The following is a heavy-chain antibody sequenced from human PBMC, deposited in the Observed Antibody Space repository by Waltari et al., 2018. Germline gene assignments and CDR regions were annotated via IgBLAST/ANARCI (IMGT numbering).Heavy chain of an antibody. CDR2: ISGSGGST. CDR3: AKEGSEWSGYYSAFDI. Sequence: EVQLVESGGGLVQPGGSLRLSCAASGFTFSSYAMSWVRQAPGKGLEWVSAISGSGGSTYYADSVKGQFTISRDNSKNTLYLQMNSLRAEDTAVYYCAKEGSEWSGYYSAFDIWGQGTMVTVSS. CDR1: GFTFSSYA. V-gene: IGHV3-23*04. J-gene: IGHJ3*02. D-gene: IGHD3-3*01.